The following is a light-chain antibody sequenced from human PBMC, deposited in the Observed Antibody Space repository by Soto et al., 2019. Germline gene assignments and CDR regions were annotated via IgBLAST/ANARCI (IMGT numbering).Light chain of an antibody. CDR3: MQGTHWPIT. Sequence: DVVMTPSPLSLPVTLGPPVSISCRSNQSLVHSDGIAYFSWFXQRTGRSPRXLIYKVSNRDSGVPARFSGSGSDTDFALTIRRVEAEDGGVDYGMQGTHWPITFSQGTRLEI. J-gene: IGKJ5*01. V-gene: IGKV2-30*02. CDR2: KVS. CDR1: QSLVHSDGIAY.